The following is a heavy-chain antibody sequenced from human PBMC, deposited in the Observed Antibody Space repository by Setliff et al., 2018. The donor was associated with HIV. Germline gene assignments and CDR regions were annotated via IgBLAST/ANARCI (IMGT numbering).Heavy chain of an antibody. CDR3: ASAGAWQRNALDI. D-gene: IGHD5-12*01. J-gene: IGHJ3*02. CDR1: GYTFTSDY. CDR2: INPAGNPT. V-gene: IGHV1-46*01. Sequence: ASVKVSCKASGYTFTSDYIHWVRQAPGQGLEWMGIINPAGNPTSYAQKFQGRVAMTRDTSTSTVYMELSSLRSEDTAVYYCASAGAWQRNALDIWGQGTMVTVS.